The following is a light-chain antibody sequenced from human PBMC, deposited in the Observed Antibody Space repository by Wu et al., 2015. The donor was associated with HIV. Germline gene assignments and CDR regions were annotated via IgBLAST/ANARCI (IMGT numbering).Light chain of an antibody. CDR1: QSVSSN. Sequence: EIVTTQSPATLSVSPGERATLSCRASQSVSSNLAWYQQKPGQAPRLLIYGASTRATGIPARFSGSGSGTEFTLTISSMQSEDFAVYYCQQYNNGPRTFGQGTKVEVK. V-gene: IGKV3-15*01. CDR3: QQYNNGPRT. J-gene: IGKJ1*01. CDR2: GAS.